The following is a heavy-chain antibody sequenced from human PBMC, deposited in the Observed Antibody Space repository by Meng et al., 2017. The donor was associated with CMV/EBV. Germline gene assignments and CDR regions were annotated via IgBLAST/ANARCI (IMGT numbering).Heavy chain of an antibody. V-gene: IGHV4-59*11. Sequence: SETLSLTCIVSGVSISGHYWNWMRQSPGKGLEWIGYFYNSETNYNPSLRSRVTISVDTSQNQVSLRLSSVTSADTAIYYCTRGTGPWGQGTLVTVSS. CDR2: FYNSET. CDR3: TRGTGP. D-gene: IGHD1-14*01. CDR1: GVSISGHY. J-gene: IGHJ5*02.